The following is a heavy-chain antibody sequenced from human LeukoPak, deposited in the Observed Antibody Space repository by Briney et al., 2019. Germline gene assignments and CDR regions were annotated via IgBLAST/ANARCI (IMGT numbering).Heavy chain of an antibody. V-gene: IGHV3-7*01. D-gene: IGHD6-19*01. CDR1: TLTFTDYQ. CDR3: ARGQWLVF. CDR2: TKQDESEK. J-gene: IGHJ4*02. Sequence: GGSLRPSCAPSTLTFTDYQMGWVRHVPGKGMERMTNTKQDESEKYYAASVKGRFTISRDNAKNSLDLQMNSLRAEDTAVYYCARGQWLVFRGQGTLVTVSS.